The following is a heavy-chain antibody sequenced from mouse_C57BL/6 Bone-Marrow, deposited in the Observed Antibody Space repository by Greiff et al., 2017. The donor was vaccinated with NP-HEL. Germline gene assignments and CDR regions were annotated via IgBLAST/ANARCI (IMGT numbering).Heavy chain of an antibody. D-gene: IGHD2-10*02. CDR1: GFNIKDYY. CDR3: TTWEYDPAWFAY. CDR2: IDPEDGDT. J-gene: IGHJ3*01. V-gene: IGHV14-1*01. Sequence: EVQGVESGAELVRPGASVKLSCTASGFNIKDYYMHWVKQRPEQGLEWIGRIDPEDGDTEYAPKFQGKATMTADTSSNTAYLQLSSLTAEDTAVYYCTTWEYDPAWFAYWGQRTLVTVSA.